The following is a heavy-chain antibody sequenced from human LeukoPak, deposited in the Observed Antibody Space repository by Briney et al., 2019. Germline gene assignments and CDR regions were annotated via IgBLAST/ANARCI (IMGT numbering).Heavy chain of an antibody. J-gene: IGHJ6*04. CDR1: GGSISSYY. CDR2: IYYSGST. Sequence: PSETLSLTCTVSGGSISSYYWSWIGQPRGKGLEWIGYIYYSGSTNYNPSLKSRVTISVDTSKNQFSLKLSSVTAADTAVYYCARDVEFNYGMDVWGKGTTVTVSS. D-gene: IGHD3-10*01. CDR3: ARDVEFNYGMDV. V-gene: IGHV4-59*01.